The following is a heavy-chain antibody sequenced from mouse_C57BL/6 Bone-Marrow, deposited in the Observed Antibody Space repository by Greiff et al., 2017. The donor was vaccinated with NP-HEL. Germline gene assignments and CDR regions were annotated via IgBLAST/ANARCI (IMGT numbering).Heavy chain of an antibody. V-gene: IGHV1-15*01. CDR2: IDPETGGT. J-gene: IGHJ3*01. CDR3: TSLYGSRWSWFAY. CDR1: GYTFTDYE. D-gene: IGHD1-1*01. Sequence: VQLVESGAELVRPGASVTLSCKASGYTFTDYEMHWVKQTPVHGLEWIGAIDPETGGTAYNQKFKGKAILTADKSSSTAYMELRSLTSEDSAVYYCTSLYGSRWSWFAYWGQGTLVTVSA.